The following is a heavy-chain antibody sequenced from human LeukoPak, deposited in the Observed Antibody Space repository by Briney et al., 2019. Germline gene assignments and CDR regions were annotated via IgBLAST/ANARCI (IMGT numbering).Heavy chain of an antibody. D-gene: IGHD3-16*01. CDR2: ISYDGSNK. J-gene: IGHJ6*03. CDR1: GFTFSSYG. CDR3: ARGGAAPYYYYYMDV. V-gene: IGHV3-30*03. Sequence: GGSLRLSCAASGFTFSSYGMHCVRQAPGKGLEWVAVISYDGSNKYYADSVKGRFTISRDNSKNTLYLQMNSLRAEDTAVYYCARGGAAPYYYYYMDVWGKGTTVAVSS.